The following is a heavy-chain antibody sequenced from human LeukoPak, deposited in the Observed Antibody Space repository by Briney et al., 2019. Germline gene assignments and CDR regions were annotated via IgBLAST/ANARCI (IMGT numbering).Heavy chain of an antibody. V-gene: IGHV4-61*02. CDR3: ARIFGGPVSRRFDP. CDR2: IYTSGST. J-gene: IGHJ5*02. CDR1: GGSISSDDYH. Sequence: SETLSLTCTVSGGSISSDDYHWSWIRQPAGKGLEWIGRIYTSGSTNYNPSLKSRVTVSVDTSKNQFSLKLSSVTAADTAVYYCARIFGGPVSRRFDPWGQGTLVTVSS. D-gene: IGHD4-23*01.